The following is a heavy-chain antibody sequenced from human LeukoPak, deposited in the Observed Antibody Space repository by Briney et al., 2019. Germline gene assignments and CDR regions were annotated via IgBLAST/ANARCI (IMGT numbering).Heavy chain of an antibody. D-gene: IGHD3-9*01. CDR1: GGTFSSYA. CDR3: ARVDWDQLRAQVDY. Sequence: EASVKVSCKASGGTFSSYAISWVRQAPGQGLEWMGWISAYNGNTKYAQKLQGRVTMTTDTSTSTAYLELRSLRSDDTAVYYCARVDWDQLRAQVDYWGQGTLVTVSS. CDR2: ISAYNGNT. J-gene: IGHJ4*02. V-gene: IGHV1-18*01.